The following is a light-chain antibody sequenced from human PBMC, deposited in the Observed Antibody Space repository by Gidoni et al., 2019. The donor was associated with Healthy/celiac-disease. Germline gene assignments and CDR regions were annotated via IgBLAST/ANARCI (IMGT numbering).Light chain of an antibody. CDR3: QQRSNWPLT. J-gene: IGKJ4*01. CDR2: DAS. CDR1: QSVSSN. V-gene: IGKV3-11*01. Sequence: EIVLTQSPATLSLSPGERATLYCRASQSVSSNLAWYQQKPGQAPRLLIYDASNRATGIPARFSSSGSGTDFTLTISSLEPEDFAVYYCQQRSNWPLTFGGGTKVEIK.